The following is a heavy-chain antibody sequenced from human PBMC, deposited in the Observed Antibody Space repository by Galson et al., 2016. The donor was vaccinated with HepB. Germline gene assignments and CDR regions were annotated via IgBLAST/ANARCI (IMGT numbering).Heavy chain of an antibody. CDR3: ARLGHSSSSGVRY. CDR1: GGSISSSFHY. D-gene: IGHD6-6*01. V-gene: IGHV4-39*01. Sequence: ETLSLTCTVSGGSISSSFHYWGWIRQPPGKGLEWIGSIYYSGSTYYNPSLKSRVTISMHTSNHQFSLKLSSVTAADTAVYYCARLGHSSSSGVRYWGQGTLVTVSS. J-gene: IGHJ4*02. CDR2: IYYSGST.